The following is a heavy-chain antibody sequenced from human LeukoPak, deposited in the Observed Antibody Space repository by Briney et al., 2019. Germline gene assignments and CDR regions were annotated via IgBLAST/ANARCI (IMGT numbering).Heavy chain of an antibody. CDR3: AVGYGDYARNYFDY. Sequence: PGGSLRLSCAASGFTFSSYSMNWVRQAPGKGLEWVSSISSSSRYIYYADSVKGRFTISRDNAKNSLYLQMNSLRAEDTAVYYCAVGYGDYARNYFDYWGQGTLVTVPS. CDR1: GFTFSSYS. J-gene: IGHJ4*02. D-gene: IGHD4-17*01. CDR2: ISSSSRYI. V-gene: IGHV3-21*01.